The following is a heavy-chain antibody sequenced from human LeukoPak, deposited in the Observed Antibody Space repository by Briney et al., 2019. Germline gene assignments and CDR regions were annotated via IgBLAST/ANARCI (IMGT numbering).Heavy chain of an antibody. V-gene: IGHV5-51*01. Sequence: PGGSLRLSCEGSGYSFTTYWIGWVRQMPGKGLEWMGIIYPSDSDTRYSPSFQGQVTISADKSINTAYLQWSSLMASDSAMYYCARGSDCSSTSCYTWFDNWGQGTLVTVSS. J-gene: IGHJ5*02. CDR2: IYPSDSDT. CDR3: ARGSDCSSTSCYTWFDN. CDR1: GYSFTTYW. D-gene: IGHD2-2*02.